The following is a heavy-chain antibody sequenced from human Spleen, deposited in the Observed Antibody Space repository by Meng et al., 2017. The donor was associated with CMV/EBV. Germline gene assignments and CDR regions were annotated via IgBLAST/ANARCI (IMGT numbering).Heavy chain of an antibody. Sequence: QWQLQRWGAGLLKPSEALSPTGAVYGGSFSGYYWSWIRQPPGKGLEWIGEINHSGSTNYNPSLKSRVTISVDTSKNQFSLKLSSVTAADTAVYYCARGRALRFLDPWGQGTLVTVSS. CDR3: ARGRALRFLDP. V-gene: IGHV4-34*01. D-gene: IGHD3-3*01. CDR2: INHSGST. CDR1: GGSFSGYY. J-gene: IGHJ5*02.